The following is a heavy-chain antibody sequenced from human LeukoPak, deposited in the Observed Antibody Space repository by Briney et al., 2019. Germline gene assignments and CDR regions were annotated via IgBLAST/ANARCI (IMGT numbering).Heavy chain of an antibody. CDR2: IYYSGSS. J-gene: IGHJ4*02. CDR3: ARFSRSWLYYFDY. CDR1: GGSISSYY. Sequence: PSETLSLTCTVSGGSISSYYWGWIRQPPGKGLEWIGSIYYSGSSYYNPSLKSRVTISVDTSKNQFSLKLSSVTAADTAVYYCARFSRSWLYYFDYWGQGTLVTVSS. D-gene: IGHD6-6*01. V-gene: IGHV4-39*01.